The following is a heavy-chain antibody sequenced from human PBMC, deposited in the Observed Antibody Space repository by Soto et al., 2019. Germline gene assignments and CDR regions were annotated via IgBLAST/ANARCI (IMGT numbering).Heavy chain of an antibody. Sequence: ASVKVSCKASGGTFSSYAISWVRQAPGQGLEWMGGIIPIFGTANYAQKFQGRVTITADESTSTAYMELSSLRSEDTAVYYCARSPPVITGTTPFDYWGQGTLVTVSS. CDR1: GGTFSSYA. V-gene: IGHV1-69*13. D-gene: IGHD1-7*01. CDR2: IIPIFGTA. J-gene: IGHJ4*02. CDR3: ARSPPVITGTTPFDY.